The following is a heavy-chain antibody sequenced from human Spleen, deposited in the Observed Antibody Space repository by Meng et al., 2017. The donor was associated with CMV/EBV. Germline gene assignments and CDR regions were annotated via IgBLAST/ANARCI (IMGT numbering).Heavy chain of an antibody. D-gene: IGHD3-3*01. Sequence: GGSLRLSCAASGFTFSSYAMSWVRQAPGKGLQWVSGISGSGGSTYFADSVKGRFTISRDNSENTLYLQMNSLRAEDTAVYYCAATIFGVVTPTRDYWGQGTLVTVSS. V-gene: IGHV3-23*01. CDR2: ISGSGGST. CDR3: AATIFGVVTPTRDY. CDR1: GFTFSSYA. J-gene: IGHJ4*02.